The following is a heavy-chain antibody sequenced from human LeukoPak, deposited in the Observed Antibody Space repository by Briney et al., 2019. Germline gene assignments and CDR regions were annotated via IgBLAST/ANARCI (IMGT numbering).Heavy chain of an antibody. Sequence: EGSLRLSCAASGFTFSSYSMNWVRQAPGKGLEWVSSISSSSSYIYYADSVKGRFTISRDNAKNSLYLQMNSLRAEDTAVYYCARDREYYYDSSGYSLFDYWGQGTLVTVSS. CDR3: ARDREYYYDSSGYSLFDY. CDR1: GFTFSSYS. CDR2: ISSSSSYI. V-gene: IGHV3-21*01. J-gene: IGHJ4*02. D-gene: IGHD3-22*01.